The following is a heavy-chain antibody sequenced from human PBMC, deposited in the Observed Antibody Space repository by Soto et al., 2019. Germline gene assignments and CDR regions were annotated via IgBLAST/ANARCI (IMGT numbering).Heavy chain of an antibody. CDR3: ARDSENYSSSQFYYYYYYMDV. D-gene: IGHD6-6*01. Sequence: ASVKISCKASGYTFTSYYMHWVRQAPGQGLEWMGIINPSGGSASYAQKFQGRVTMTRDTSTSTVYMELSSLRSEDTAVYHCARDSENYSSSQFYYYYYYMDVWGKGTTVTVSS. V-gene: IGHV1-46*03. CDR1: GYTFTSYY. J-gene: IGHJ6*03. CDR2: INPSGGSA.